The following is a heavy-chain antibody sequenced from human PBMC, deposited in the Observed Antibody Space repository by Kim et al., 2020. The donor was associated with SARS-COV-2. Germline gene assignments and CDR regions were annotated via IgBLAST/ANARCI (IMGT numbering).Heavy chain of an antibody. J-gene: IGHJ4*02. CDR1: GYTLTELS. CDR2: FDPEDGET. Sequence: ASVKVSCKVSGYTLTELSMHWVRQAPGKGLEWMGGFDPEDGETIYAQKFQGRVTMTEDTSTDTAYMELSSLRSEDTAVYYCATVLASEWLLRLDYWGQGTLVTVSS. CDR3: ATVLASEWLLRLDY. V-gene: IGHV1-24*01. D-gene: IGHD3-3*01.